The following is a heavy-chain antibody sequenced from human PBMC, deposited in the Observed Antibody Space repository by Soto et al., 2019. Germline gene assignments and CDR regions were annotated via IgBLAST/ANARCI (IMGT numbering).Heavy chain of an antibody. CDR2: IYYRGST. D-gene: IGHD2-2*01. J-gene: IGHJ6*04. Sequence: PSETLSLTCTVSGDTISSYYWSWIRQPPGKGLEWIGDIYYRGSTNYNPSLKSRVTISVDTSKNQFSLKLSSVTAADTAVYYCARDWADIVVVPAAIGHYGMDVWGKGTTVTVSS. V-gene: IGHV4-59*12. CDR3: ARDWADIVVVPAAIGHYGMDV. CDR1: GDTISSYY.